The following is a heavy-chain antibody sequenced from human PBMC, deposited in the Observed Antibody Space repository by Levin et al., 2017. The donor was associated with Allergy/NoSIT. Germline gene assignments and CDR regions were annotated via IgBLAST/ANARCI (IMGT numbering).Heavy chain of an antibody. J-gene: IGHJ4*02. V-gene: IGHV4-39*01. CDR1: GGSISSSSYY. Sequence: PGGSLRLSCTVSGGSISSSSYYWGWIRQPPGKGLEWIGSIYYSGSTYYNPSLKSRVTISVDTSKNQFSLKLSSVTAADTAVYYCARQRQGSGWPFDYWGQGTLVTVSS. CDR3: ARQRQGSGWPFDY. D-gene: IGHD6-19*01. CDR2: IYYSGST.